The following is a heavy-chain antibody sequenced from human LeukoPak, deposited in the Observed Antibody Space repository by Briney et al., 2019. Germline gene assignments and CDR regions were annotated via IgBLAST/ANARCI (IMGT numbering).Heavy chain of an antibody. Sequence: ASVKVSCKASGYTFTGYYMHWVRQAPGQGLEWMGWINPNSGGTNYAQKFQGRVTMTRDTSISTAYMELSRLRSDDTAVYYCAKMDQHYHFWSGYFDSYFDYWGQGTLVTVSS. CDR1: GYTFTGYY. V-gene: IGHV1-2*02. CDR3: AKMDQHYHFWSGYFDSYFDY. J-gene: IGHJ4*02. CDR2: INPNSGGT. D-gene: IGHD3-3*01.